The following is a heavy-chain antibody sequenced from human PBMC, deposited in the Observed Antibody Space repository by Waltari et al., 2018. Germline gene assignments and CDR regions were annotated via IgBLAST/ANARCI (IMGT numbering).Heavy chain of an antibody. CDR3: ARAEQGGSAVGPDFQH. CDR2: INRGGNI. Sequence: QVHLQQWGAGLLKPSETLSLTCAVSGGPFSGYYRAWLRQPPGTGPEWIGEINRGGNINLNPSLKSRVIMSVDTSKNQVFLKLTSVTAADTAVYYCARAEQGGSAVGPDFQHWGQGTLVTVSS. J-gene: IGHJ1*01. V-gene: IGHV4-34*01. D-gene: IGHD1-26*01. CDR1: GGPFSGYY.